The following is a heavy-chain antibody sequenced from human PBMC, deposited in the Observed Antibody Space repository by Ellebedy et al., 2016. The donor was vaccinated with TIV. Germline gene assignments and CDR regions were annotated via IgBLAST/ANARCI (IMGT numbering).Heavy chain of an antibody. J-gene: IGHJ4*02. CDR3: ARKEYCSGGNCYNLDY. CDR2: INPRGGNT. V-gene: IGHV1-46*01. Sequence: AASVKVSCKASGYTLTDNFIHWVRQAPGQGLQWMGMINPRGGNTRYAQKFQGRVTMTRDTSTSTVYMELSSLRSEDTAVYYCARKEYCSGGNCYNLDYWGQGTLVTVSS. D-gene: IGHD2-15*01. CDR1: GYTLTDNF.